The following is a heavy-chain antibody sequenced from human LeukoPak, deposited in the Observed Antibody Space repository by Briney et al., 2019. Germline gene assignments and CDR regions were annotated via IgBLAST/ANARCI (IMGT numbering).Heavy chain of an antibody. V-gene: IGHV1-46*01. CDR3: ARDPRLSSGYSTGILWYFDL. CDR1: GYTFTDYY. Sequence: GASVKVSCKASGYTFTDYYMHWVRQAPGQGLEWMGIINPNGGSTSYAQKFQGRVTMTRDTSTSTVYMELSSLRSDDTAVYYCARDPRLSSGYSTGILWYFDLWGRGTLVTVSS. D-gene: IGHD3-22*01. J-gene: IGHJ2*01. CDR2: INPNGGST.